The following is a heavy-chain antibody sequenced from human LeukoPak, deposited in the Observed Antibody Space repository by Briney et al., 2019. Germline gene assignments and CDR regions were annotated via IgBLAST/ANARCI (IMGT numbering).Heavy chain of an antibody. V-gene: IGHV3-21*01. CDR1: GFNFSSYS. CDR3: ARGGPYCSSTSCYGDY. D-gene: IGHD2-2*01. CDR2: ISSSSSYI. Sequence: GGSLRLSCAASGFNFSSYSMNWVRQAPGKGLEWVSSISSSSSYIYYADSVKGRFTISRDNAKNSLYLQMNSLRAEDTAVYYCARGGPYCSSTSCYGDYWGQGTLVTVSS. J-gene: IGHJ4*02.